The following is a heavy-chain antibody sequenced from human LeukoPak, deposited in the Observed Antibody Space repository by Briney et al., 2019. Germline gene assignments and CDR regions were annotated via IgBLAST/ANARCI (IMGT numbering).Heavy chain of an antibody. CDR3: AREAWGGPGP. Sequence: GGSLRLSCAASGFTFSNYNMNWVRQAPGKGLEWVSSISSSSNYIYYADSVKGRFTISRDNAKNSLYLQMNSLRAEDTAMYYCAREAWGGPGPWGQGTLVTVSS. CDR2: ISSSSNYI. D-gene: IGHD3-10*01. V-gene: IGHV3-21*01. J-gene: IGHJ5*02. CDR1: GFTFSNYN.